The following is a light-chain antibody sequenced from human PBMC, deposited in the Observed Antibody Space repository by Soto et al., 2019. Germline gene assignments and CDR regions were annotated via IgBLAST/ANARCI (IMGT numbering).Light chain of an antibody. CDR1: QSVSSSY. Sequence: EIVLTQSPGTLSLSPGERATLSCRASQSVSSSYLAWYRQKPGQAPRLLIYGASSRATGIPDRFSGSGSGTDFTLTIIRLEPEDFAVYYCQQYGNSPYTFDQGTKLEIK. J-gene: IGKJ2*01. V-gene: IGKV3-20*01. CDR2: GAS. CDR3: QQYGNSPYT.